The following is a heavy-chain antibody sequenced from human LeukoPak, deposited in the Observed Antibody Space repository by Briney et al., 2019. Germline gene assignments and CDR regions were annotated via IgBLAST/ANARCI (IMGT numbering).Heavy chain of an antibody. CDR3: ARMYNWNEGFDY. D-gene: IGHD1-20*01. CDR2: ISYDGSNK. J-gene: IGHJ4*02. CDR1: GFTFSSYA. Sequence: PGGSLRLSCAASGFTFSSYAMHWVRQAPGKGLEWVAVISYDGSNKYYADSVKGRFTISRDNSKNTLYLQMNSLRAEDTAVYYCARMYNWNEGFDYWGQGTLVTVSS. V-gene: IGHV3-30-3*01.